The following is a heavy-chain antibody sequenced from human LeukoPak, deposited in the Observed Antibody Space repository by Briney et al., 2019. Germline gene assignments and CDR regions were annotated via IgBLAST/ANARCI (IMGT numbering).Heavy chain of an antibody. J-gene: IGHJ4*02. V-gene: IGHV1-69*13. D-gene: IGHD3-10*01. CDR1: GGTFSSYA. Sequence: SVKVSCKASGGTFSSYAISWVRQAPGQGLEWMGGIIPIFGTANYAQKFQGRVTITADESTSTAYMELSSLRSEDTAVYYCAREGASSLVRGVIGYWGPGTLVTVSS. CDR3: AREGASSLVRGVIGY. CDR2: IIPIFGTA.